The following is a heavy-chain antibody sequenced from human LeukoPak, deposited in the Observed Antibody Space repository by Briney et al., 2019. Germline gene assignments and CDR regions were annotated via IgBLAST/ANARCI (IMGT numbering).Heavy chain of an antibody. Sequence: GGSLRLSCAASGFTFSGYAMSWVRQAPGKGLEWVSAISGSGGSTYYADSVKGRFTISRDNSKNTLYLQMNSLRAEDTAVYYCAKDPRYCSGGSCYSHPLYYFDYWGQGTLVTVSS. CDR3: AKDPRYCSGGSCYSHPLYYFDY. CDR1: GFTFSGYA. J-gene: IGHJ4*02. CDR2: ISGSGGST. V-gene: IGHV3-23*01. D-gene: IGHD2-15*01.